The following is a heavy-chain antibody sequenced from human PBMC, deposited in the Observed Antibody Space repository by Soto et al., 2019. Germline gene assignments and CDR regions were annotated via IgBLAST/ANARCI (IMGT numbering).Heavy chain of an antibody. J-gene: IGHJ6*02. CDR3: ARTFDYYGMDV. V-gene: IGHV4-38-2*01. Sequence: PSETLSLTCAVSGYPIGSGYCWACIRQSPGKGLEWIGSIYHAGSVYYNPSLNGRVALSMDTSKNHFSLKLTSVTAADTAVYYCARTFDYYGMDVWGQGTTVTVYS. CDR2: IYHAGSV. CDR1: GYPIGSGYC.